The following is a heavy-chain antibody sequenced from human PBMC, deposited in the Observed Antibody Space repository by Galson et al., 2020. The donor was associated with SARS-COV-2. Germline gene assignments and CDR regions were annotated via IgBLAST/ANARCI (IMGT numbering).Heavy chain of an antibody. Sequence: TGGSLRLSCAASGFTFSSYWMHWVRQAPGKGLVWVSRINSDGSSTSYADSVKGRFTISRDNAKNTLYLQMNSLRAEDTAVYYCARTGYSSTYYYYGMDVWGQGTTVTVSS. D-gene: IGHD6-19*01. J-gene: IGHJ6*02. CDR3: ARTGYSSTYYYYGMDV. CDR1: GFTFSSYW. CDR2: INSDGSST. V-gene: IGHV3-74*01.